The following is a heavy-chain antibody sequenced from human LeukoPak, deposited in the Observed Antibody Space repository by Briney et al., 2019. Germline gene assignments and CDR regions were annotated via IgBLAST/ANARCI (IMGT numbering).Heavy chain of an antibody. V-gene: IGHV3-30*03. Sequence: GGSLRLSCAASGFTFSSYSMNWVRQAPGKGLEWVAVISYDGSNKYYADSVEGRFTISRDNSKNTLYLQMNSLRAEDTAVYYCARDRIVVVTYDAFDIWGQGTMVTVSS. J-gene: IGHJ3*02. D-gene: IGHD3-22*01. CDR2: ISYDGSNK. CDR1: GFTFSSYS. CDR3: ARDRIVVVTYDAFDI.